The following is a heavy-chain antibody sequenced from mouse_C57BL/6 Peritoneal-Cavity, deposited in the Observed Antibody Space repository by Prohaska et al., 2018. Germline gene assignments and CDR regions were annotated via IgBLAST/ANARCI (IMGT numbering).Heavy chain of an antibody. CDR2: ITHSGET. CDR1: GFPITIVYY. V-gene: IGHV12-3*01. CDR3: AGDHDGYWYFDV. Sequence: QMQLQESGPGLVKPSQSLFLTCSITGFPITIVYYWIWIRQSPGTPLEWMGYITHSGETFYNPSLQSPISSSRETSKNQFFLQLNSVTTEDTAMYYCAGDHDGYWYFDVWGTGTTVTVSS. J-gene: IGHJ1*03. D-gene: IGHD2-3*01.